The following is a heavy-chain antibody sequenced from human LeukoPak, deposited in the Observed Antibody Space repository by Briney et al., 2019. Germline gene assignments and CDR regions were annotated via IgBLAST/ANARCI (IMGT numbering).Heavy chain of an antibody. CDR2: IYYSGSA. CDR1: GGSFSGYY. D-gene: IGHD5-18*01. Sequence: SETLSLTCAVYGGSFSGYYWSWSRQPPGEGVEWIGYIYYSGSAYYNPSLKSRVTISVDTSKNQFSLKLSSVTAADTAVYYCARDIQLWYFDYWGQGTLVTVSS. CDR3: ARDIQLWYFDY. V-gene: IGHV4-30-4*08. J-gene: IGHJ4*02.